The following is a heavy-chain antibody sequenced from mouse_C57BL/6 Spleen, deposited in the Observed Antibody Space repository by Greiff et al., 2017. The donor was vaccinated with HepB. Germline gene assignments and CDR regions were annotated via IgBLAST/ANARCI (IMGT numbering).Heavy chain of an antibody. CDR1: GYSITSGYY. CDR3: ARGHSSGWDYFDY. J-gene: IGHJ2*01. D-gene: IGHD3-1*01. V-gene: IGHV3-6*01. Sequence: EVKVEESGPGLVKPSQSLSLTCSVTGYSITSGYYWNWIRQFPGNKLEWMGYISYDGSNNYNPSLKNRISITRDTSKNQFFLKLNSVTTEDTATYYCARGHSSGWDYFDYWGQGTTLTVSS. CDR2: ISYDGSN.